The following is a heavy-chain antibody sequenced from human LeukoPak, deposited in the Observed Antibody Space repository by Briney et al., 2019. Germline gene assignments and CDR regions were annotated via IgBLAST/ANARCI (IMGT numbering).Heavy chain of an antibody. J-gene: IGHJ4*02. CDR3: AKAHCSSTSCSRADN. CDR2: IDGSGGTT. CDR1: GFNFTRNA. Sequence: QTGGSLRLSCAASGFNFTRNAMAWVRQAPGKGLEWVSAIDGSGGTTFYADSVKGRVTISRVQSTNTVYLQMNSLRADDTAVYYCAKAHCSSTSCSRADNWGQGTLVTVSS. D-gene: IGHD2-2*01. V-gene: IGHV3-23*01.